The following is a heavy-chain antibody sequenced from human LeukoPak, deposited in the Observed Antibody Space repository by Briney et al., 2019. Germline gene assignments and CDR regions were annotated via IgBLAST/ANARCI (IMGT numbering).Heavy chain of an antibody. CDR3: AREGLITSVSLNWFDA. V-gene: IGHV6-1*01. D-gene: IGHD3-16*01. CDR1: GDSVSSNSAA. Sequence: SQTLSLTCAISGDSVSSNSAAWNWIRQSPSRGLEWLGRTYYRSKWYNDYAVSVKSRITINPDTSKNQFSLQLNSVTPEDTAVYYCAREGLITSVSLNWFDAWGQGTLVTVSS. CDR2: TYYRSKWYN. J-gene: IGHJ5*02.